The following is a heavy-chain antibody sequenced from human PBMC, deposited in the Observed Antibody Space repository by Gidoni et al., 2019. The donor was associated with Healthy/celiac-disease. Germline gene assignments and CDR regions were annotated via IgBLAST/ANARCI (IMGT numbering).Heavy chain of an antibody. CDR2: ISAYNGNT. Sequence: QVQLVQSGAEVQKPGASVKVSCKASGYTFTSYGISWVRQAPGQGLEWMGWISAYNGNTNYAQKLQGRVTMTTDTSTSTAYMELRSLRSDDTAVYYCARVAYYDSSGSPPYLDYWGQGTLVTVSS. CDR3: ARVAYYDSSGSPPYLDY. J-gene: IGHJ4*02. V-gene: IGHV1-18*01. CDR1: GYTFTSYG. D-gene: IGHD3-22*01.